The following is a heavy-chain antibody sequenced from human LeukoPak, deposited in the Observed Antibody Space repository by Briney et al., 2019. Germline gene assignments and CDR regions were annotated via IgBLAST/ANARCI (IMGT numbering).Heavy chain of an antibody. CDR1: GFTFSSYG. V-gene: IGHV3-30*18. Sequence: PGGSPRLSCAASGFTFSSYGMHWVRQAPGKGLEWVAVISYDGINKYYADSVKGRFTIYRYNYNNTLYLQMNRLRAEDTAVYYCAKNVEYGEYGLVDYWGQGPRVSVSS. CDR2: ISYDGINK. CDR3: AKNVEYGEYGLVDY. D-gene: IGHD4-17*01. J-gene: IGHJ4*02.